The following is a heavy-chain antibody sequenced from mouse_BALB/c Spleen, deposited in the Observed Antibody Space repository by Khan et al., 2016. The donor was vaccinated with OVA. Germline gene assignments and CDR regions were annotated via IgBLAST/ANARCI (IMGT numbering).Heavy chain of an antibody. D-gene: IGHD1-1*01. V-gene: IGHV3-6*02. CDR1: GYSITSGYR. Sequence: EVQLQESGPGLVKPSQSLSLTCSVTGYSITSGYRWNWIRQFPGNKLEWMGCISYDGSNDYNPSLKNRLSITRDTSKNQFFLRLNSVTTEDTGTYYCARGGAVVPYWYFDVWGAGTTVTVSS. J-gene: IGHJ1*01. CDR3: ARGGAVVPYWYFDV. CDR2: ISYDGSN.